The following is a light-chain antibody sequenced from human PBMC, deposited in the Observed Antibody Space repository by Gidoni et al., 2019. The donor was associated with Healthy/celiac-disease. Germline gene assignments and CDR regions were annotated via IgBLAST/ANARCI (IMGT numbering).Light chain of an antibody. CDR1: QSISSD. CDR2: AAS. V-gene: IGKV1-39*01. J-gene: IGKJ4*01. Sequence: DNQLTQFPSSLSASVGDRVTITCRASQSISSDLNWYQQKTGKAPKLLIYAASSLQSGVPSRFSGSGSGTDFTLTISSLQPEDFATYYCQQSYSTPLTFGGXTKVEIK. CDR3: QQSYSTPLT.